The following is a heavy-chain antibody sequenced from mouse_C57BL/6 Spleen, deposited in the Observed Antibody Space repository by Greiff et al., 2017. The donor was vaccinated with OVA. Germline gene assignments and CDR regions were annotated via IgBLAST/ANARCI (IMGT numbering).Heavy chain of an antibody. Sequence: VQLQQSGAELVKPGASVKVSCKASGYTFTSYWMHWVKQRPGQGLEWIGRIHPSASDTNYNQKFKGKATLTVDKSSSTAYMQLSSLTSEDSAVYYCAIPTYYGSTADYWGQGTTLTVSS. CDR3: AIPTYYGSTADY. J-gene: IGHJ2*01. V-gene: IGHV1-74*01. CDR1: GYTFTSYW. CDR2: IHPSASDT. D-gene: IGHD1-1*01.